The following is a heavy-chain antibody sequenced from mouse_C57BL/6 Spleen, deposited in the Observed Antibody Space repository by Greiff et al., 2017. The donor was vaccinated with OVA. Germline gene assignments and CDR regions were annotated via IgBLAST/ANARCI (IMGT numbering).Heavy chain of an antibody. CDR1: GFTIKNTY. CDR3: ARRYYGSSYPYYAMDY. CDR2: IDPATGNT. D-gene: IGHD1-1*01. J-gene: IGHJ4*01. Sequence: VQLQQSVAELVRPGASVKLSCTASGFTIKNTYMPWVKQRPEQGLEWIGRIDPATGNTKYAPKFQGKATITADTSSNTAYLQLSSLTSEDTAIYYCARRYYGSSYPYYAMDYWGQGTSVTVSS. V-gene: IGHV14-3*01.